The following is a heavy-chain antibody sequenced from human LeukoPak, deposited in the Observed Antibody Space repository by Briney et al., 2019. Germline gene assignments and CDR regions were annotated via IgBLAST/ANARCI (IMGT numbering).Heavy chain of an antibody. Sequence: PSETLSLTCTVSGDSITSSSYYWAWIRQPPGKGLEWIGNIYHSGSTNYNPSLKSRVTISVDTSKNQFSLKLSSVTAADTAVYYCARANPDYDFWSGYLPNYYYYYMDVWGKGTTVTVSS. CDR2: IYHSGST. CDR3: ARANPDYDFWSGYLPNYYYYYMDV. CDR1: GDSITSSSYY. D-gene: IGHD3-3*01. J-gene: IGHJ6*03. V-gene: IGHV4-39*07.